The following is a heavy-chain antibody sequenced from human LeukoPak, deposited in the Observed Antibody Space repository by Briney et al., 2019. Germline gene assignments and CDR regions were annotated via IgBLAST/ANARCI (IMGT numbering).Heavy chain of an antibody. CDR3: ARGIKLWFYFDS. V-gene: IGHV1-69*01. CDR1: GGTFNSYA. CDR2: IIPLFNTE. J-gene: IGHJ4*02. D-gene: IGHD5-18*01. Sequence: ASVKVSCKASGGTFNSYAITWVRQAPGQGLEWMGGIIPLFNTENYAQKFQGRVTITADESTTTAYMELSSLRSEDTAVYYCARGIKLWFYFDSWGQGTLVTVSS.